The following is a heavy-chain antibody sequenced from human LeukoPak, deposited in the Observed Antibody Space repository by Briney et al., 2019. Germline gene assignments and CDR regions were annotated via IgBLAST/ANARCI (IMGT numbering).Heavy chain of an antibody. Sequence: GGSLRLSCTVSGFTFSNFGFHWVRQAPGKGLEWVAFIGNDGPYYHYADSVRGRFTISRDNAKNSLYLQMNSLRAEDTAVYYCARDRGSTVYFDYWGQGTLVTVSS. V-gene: IGHV3-30*02. CDR2: IGNDGPYY. D-gene: IGHD3-10*01. J-gene: IGHJ4*02. CDR1: GFTFSNFG. CDR3: ARDRGSTVYFDY.